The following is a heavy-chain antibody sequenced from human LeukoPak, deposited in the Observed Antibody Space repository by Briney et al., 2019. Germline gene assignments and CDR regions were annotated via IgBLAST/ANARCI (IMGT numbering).Heavy chain of an antibody. D-gene: IGHD2-21*02. Sequence: GGSLRLSCAASGFTFSSYSMNWVRQAPGKGLEWVSSISSSSSYIYYADSVKGRFTISRDNAKNSLYLQMSSLRAEDTAVYYCASSPVTGRDYWGQGTLVTVSS. CDR2: ISSSSSYI. V-gene: IGHV3-21*01. CDR1: GFTFSSYS. J-gene: IGHJ4*02. CDR3: ASSPVTGRDY.